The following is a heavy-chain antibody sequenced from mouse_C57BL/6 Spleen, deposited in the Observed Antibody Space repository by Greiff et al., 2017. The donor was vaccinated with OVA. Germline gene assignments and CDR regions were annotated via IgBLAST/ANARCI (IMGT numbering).Heavy chain of an antibody. V-gene: IGHV5-6*01. D-gene: IGHD1-1*01. CDR2: ISSGGSYT. J-gene: IGHJ2*01. Sequence: DVHLVESGGDLVKPGGSLKLSCAASGFTFSSYGMSWVRQTPDKRLEWVATISSGGSYTYYPDSVKGRFTISRDNAKNTLYLQMSSLKSEDTAKYCGTSPRITTVVPFDYWGQGTTRTVSS. CDR3: TSPRITTVVPFDY. CDR1: GFTFSSYG.